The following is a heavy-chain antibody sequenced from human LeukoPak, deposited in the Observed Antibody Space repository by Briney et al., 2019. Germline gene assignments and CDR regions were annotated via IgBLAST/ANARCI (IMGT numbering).Heavy chain of an antibody. J-gene: IGHJ3*02. CDR1: GFTVSSNE. V-gene: IGHV3-20*04. CDR3: ARDRSVWSIYYFDAFDI. CDR2: INWNGGST. D-gene: IGHD3-3*01. Sequence: PGGSLRLSCAASGFTVSSNEMSWVRQAPGKGLEWVSGINWNGGSTGYADSVKGRFTISRDNAKNSLFLQLNSLRAEDTAVYYCARDRSVWSIYYFDAFDIWGQGTMVTVSS.